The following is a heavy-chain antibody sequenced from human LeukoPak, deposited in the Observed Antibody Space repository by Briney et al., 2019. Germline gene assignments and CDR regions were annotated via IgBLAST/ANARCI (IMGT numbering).Heavy chain of an antibody. CDR2: IYHSGST. Sequence: SETLSLTCTVSGGSISSSSYYWGWIRQPPGKGLEWIGSIYHSGSTYYNPSLKSRVTISVDTSKNQFSLKLSSVIAADTAVYYCARSRYYDSSGYYRPYYFDYWGQGTLVTVSS. V-gene: IGHV4-39*07. CDR3: ARSRYYDSSGYYRPYYFDY. J-gene: IGHJ4*02. CDR1: GGSISSSSYY. D-gene: IGHD3-22*01.